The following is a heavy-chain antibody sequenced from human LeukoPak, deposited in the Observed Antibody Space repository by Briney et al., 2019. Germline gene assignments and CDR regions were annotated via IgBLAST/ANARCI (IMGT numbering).Heavy chain of an antibody. CDR2: ISGSGGST. J-gene: IGHJ6*03. Sequence: GGSLRLSCTASGFTFSSYAMSWVRQAPGKGLEWVSAISGSGGSTYYADSVKGRFTISRDNSKNTLYLQMNSLRAEDTAVYYCAISRPYYDFWSGYYNEDYYYYMDVWGKGTTVTVSS. D-gene: IGHD3-3*01. V-gene: IGHV3-23*01. CDR3: AISRPYYDFWSGYYNEDYYYYMDV. CDR1: GFTFSSYA.